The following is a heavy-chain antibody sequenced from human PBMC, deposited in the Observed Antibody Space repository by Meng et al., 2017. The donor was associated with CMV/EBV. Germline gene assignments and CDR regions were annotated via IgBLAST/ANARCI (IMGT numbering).Heavy chain of an antibody. J-gene: IGHJ6*02. Sequence: GGSLRLSCAASGFTFSSYSMNWVRQAPGKGLEWVSSISSSSSYIYYADSVKGRFTISRDNAENSLYLQMNSLRAEDTAVYYCARDRQWLRFLWSYGMDVWGQGTTVT. CDR1: GFTFSSYS. CDR2: ISSSSSYI. V-gene: IGHV3-21*01. D-gene: IGHD5-12*01. CDR3: ARDRQWLRFLWSYGMDV.